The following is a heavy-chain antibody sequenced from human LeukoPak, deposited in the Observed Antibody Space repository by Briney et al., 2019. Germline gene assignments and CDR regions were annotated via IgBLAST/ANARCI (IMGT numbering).Heavy chain of an antibody. Sequence: ASVKVSCKASGYIFTNYGISWVRQAPGQGLEWMGWISAYNGNTNYAQKLQGRVTMTTDTSTSTAYMELRGLRSDDTAVYYCARAGYCSSTSCYEDAFDIWGQGTMVTVSS. D-gene: IGHD2-2*01. CDR2: ISAYNGNT. V-gene: IGHV1-18*01. CDR3: ARAGYCSSTSCYEDAFDI. J-gene: IGHJ3*02. CDR1: GYIFTNYG.